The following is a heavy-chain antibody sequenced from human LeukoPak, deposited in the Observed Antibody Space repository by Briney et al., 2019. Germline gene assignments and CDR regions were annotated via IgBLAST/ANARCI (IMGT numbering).Heavy chain of an antibody. D-gene: IGHD6-25*01. CDR2: IKQDGSDK. CDR3: ARVTEAALFDY. CDR1: GFTFSSYW. V-gene: IGHV3-7*03. J-gene: IGHJ4*02. Sequence: GGSLRLSCAASGFTFSSYWMTWVRQAPGKGPEWVANIKQDGSDKYYVDSVKGRFTISRDNAKNSLNLQMNSLRAEDTAVYYCARVTEAALFDYWGQGTLVTVSS.